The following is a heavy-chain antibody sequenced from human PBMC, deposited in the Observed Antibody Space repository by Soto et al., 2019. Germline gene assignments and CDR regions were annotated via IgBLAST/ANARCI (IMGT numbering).Heavy chain of an antibody. D-gene: IGHD2-8*02. CDR1: GFTFSSYA. CDR3: ARRLYCTDTRCPDSS. Sequence: GGSLRLSCAASGFTFSSYAMGWVRQAPGKGLEWVSSISAGGATYYADSVKGRFTISRDNSKNTLYLQMDSLRAEDTAVYYCARRLYCTDTRCPDSSWGQGTLVTVSS. V-gene: IGHV3-23*01. CDR2: ISAGGAT. J-gene: IGHJ4*02.